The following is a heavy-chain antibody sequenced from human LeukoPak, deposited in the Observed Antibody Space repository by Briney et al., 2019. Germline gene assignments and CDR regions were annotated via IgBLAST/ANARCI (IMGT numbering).Heavy chain of an antibody. J-gene: IGHJ5*02. CDR2: ISGSGGST. V-gene: IGHV3-23*01. CDR3: AKDVDYYDSSGYYYNWFDP. Sequence: GGSLRLSCAASGFTFSSYAMSWVGQAPGKGLEWVSAISGSGGSTYYADSVKGRFTISRDNSKNTLYLQMNSLRAEDTAVYYCAKDVDYYDSSGYYYNWFDPWGQGTLVTVSS. CDR1: GFTFSSYA. D-gene: IGHD3-22*01.